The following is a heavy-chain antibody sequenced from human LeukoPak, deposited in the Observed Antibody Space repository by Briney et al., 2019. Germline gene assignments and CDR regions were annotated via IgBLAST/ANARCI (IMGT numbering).Heavy chain of an antibody. Sequence: SESLSLTCTASGVSISSSSYYWGWIRPPPGKGLDWIGTSNYSGTTYYNPSLKSRVTISVDMSKNLFSLSRNSVTAAHTAVYYCARTRSIVVRGLDYWGQGTLVTVSA. CDR1: GVSISSSSYY. J-gene: IGHJ4*02. CDR3: ARTRSIVVRGLDY. CDR2: SNYSGTT. D-gene: IGHD2-15*01. V-gene: IGHV4-39*01.